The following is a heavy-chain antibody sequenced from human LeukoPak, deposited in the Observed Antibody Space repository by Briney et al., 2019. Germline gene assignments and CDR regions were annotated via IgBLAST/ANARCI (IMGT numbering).Heavy chain of an antibody. D-gene: IGHD6-19*01. CDR2: INPNSGGT. J-gene: IGHJ4*02. CDR3: ARGPGIAVAEFDY. CDR1: GYTFTGYY. Sequence: ASVKVSCKASGYTFTGYYMHWVRQAPGQGLEWMGWINPNSGGTNYAQKFQGRVTMTRDTSISTAYMELSRLRSDDTAVYYCARGPGIAVAEFDYWGQGTLVTVSS. V-gene: IGHV1-2*02.